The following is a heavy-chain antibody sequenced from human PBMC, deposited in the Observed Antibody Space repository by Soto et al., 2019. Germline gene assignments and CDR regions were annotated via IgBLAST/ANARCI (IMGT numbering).Heavy chain of an antibody. CDR1: GFTFSSYS. D-gene: IGHD2-21*02. Sequence: GGSLRLSCADSGFTFSSYSMNWVRQAPRKGLEWVSSISSSSSYIYYADSVKGRFTISRDNAKNSLYLQMNSLRAEDTAVYYCARGGGNSHYYYYYGMDVWGQGTTVTVSS. CDR2: ISSSSSYI. V-gene: IGHV3-21*01. J-gene: IGHJ6*02. CDR3: ARGGGNSHYYYYYGMDV.